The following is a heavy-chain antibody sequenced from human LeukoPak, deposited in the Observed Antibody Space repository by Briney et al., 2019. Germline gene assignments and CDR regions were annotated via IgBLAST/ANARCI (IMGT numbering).Heavy chain of an antibody. CDR1: GYTFTSYG. J-gene: IGHJ6*02. Sequence: GASVKVSCKASGYTFTSYGISWVRQAPGQGLEWMGWINAYNGNTNYAQKLQGRVTMTTDTSTSTAYMELRSLRSDDTAVYYCASDQETDYDFWSGYYPTAEYYYYYGMDVWGQGPTVTASS. CDR3: ASDQETDYDFWSGYYPTAEYYYYYGMDV. D-gene: IGHD3-3*01. CDR2: INAYNGNT. V-gene: IGHV1-18*01.